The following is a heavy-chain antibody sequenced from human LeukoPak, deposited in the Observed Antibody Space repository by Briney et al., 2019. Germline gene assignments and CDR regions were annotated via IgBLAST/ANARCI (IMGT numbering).Heavy chain of an antibody. J-gene: IGHJ4*02. CDR1: GYTFTSYY. CDR3: AAELYSGTYGRCCSFAF. D-gene: IGHD1-26*01. V-gene: IGHV1-46*01. Sequence: ASVKVSCKASGYTFTSYYMHWVRQAPGQGLEWMGIINPSGGSTSYAQNIQERITINRDMSTNTAYMELSSLRPEDTAVYYCAAELYSGTYGRCCSFAFWGQGTLVTVSS. CDR2: INPSGGST.